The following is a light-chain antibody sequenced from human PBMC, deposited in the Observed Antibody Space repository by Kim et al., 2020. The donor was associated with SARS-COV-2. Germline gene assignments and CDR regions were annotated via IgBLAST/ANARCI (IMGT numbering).Light chain of an antibody. V-gene: IGKV3-15*01. CDR2: DAS. Sequence: EIVMTQSPATLSMSPGERATLSCRASQSVSSNLAWYQQKPGQAPRLLIYDASTRATVIPARFSGSGSGTQFTLTISSLQSEDFAVYYCHQYNNWPLTFGGGTKVDIK. J-gene: IGKJ4*01. CDR3: HQYNNWPLT. CDR1: QSVSSN.